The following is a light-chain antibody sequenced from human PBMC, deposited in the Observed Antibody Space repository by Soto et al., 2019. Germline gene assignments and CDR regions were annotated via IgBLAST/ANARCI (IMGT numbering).Light chain of an antibody. CDR1: SSDVGAYNY. CDR3: TSYAGTYSFFYV. J-gene: IGLJ1*01. V-gene: IGLV2-8*01. Sequence: QSVLTQPPSASGSHRQSVTISCTGTSSDVGAYNYVSWYQQLPGKAPKLIIYEVSKRPSGVPDRFSGSKSGNTASLTVSGLQAEDEADYYCTSYAGTYSFFYVFGTGTKVTV. CDR2: EVS.